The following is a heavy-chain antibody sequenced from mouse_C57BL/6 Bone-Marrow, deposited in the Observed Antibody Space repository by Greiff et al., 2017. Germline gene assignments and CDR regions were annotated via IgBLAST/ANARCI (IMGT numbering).Heavy chain of an antibody. CDR3: ARSFFTTVDY. D-gene: IGHD1-1*01. CDR1: GYTFTSYW. CDR2: IHPNSGIT. V-gene: IGHV1-64*01. J-gene: IGHJ2*01. Sequence: QVQLQQPGAELVKPGASVKLSCKASGYTFTSYWMHWVKQRPGQGLEWIGMIHPNSGITNYNEKFKSKATLTVDKSSSQAYMQLSSLTSEDSAVYYCARSFFTTVDYWGQGTTLTVSS.